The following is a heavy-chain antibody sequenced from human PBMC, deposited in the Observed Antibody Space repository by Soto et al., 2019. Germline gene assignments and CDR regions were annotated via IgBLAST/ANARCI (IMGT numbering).Heavy chain of an antibody. CDR1: GGTFSSYA. J-gene: IGHJ6*02. CDR2: IIPIFGTA. D-gene: IGHD1-26*01. V-gene: IGHV1-69*13. CDR3: ARPGAPVGAFYYYYGMDV. Sequence: SSVKVSCKASGGTFSSYAISWVRQAPGQGLEWMGGIIPIFGTANYAQKFQGRVTITADESTSTAYMELSSLRSEDTAVYYCARPGAPVGAFYYYYGMDVWGQGTTVTASS.